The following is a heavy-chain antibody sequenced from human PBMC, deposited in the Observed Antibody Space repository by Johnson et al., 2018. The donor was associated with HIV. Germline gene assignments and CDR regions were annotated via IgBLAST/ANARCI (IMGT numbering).Heavy chain of an antibody. CDR3: AKDVVLRYFDWLSPASSDAFDI. Sequence: MQLVESGGGLVQPGGSLRLSCAASGFTVIGNYMSWVRQAPGKGLEWVSVIYSGGSTYYADSVKGRFTISRDHSKNTLYLQMNSLRAEDTAVYYCAKDVVLRYFDWLSPASSDAFDIWGQGTMVTVSS. J-gene: IGHJ3*02. D-gene: IGHD3-9*01. V-gene: IGHV3-66*01. CDR1: GFTVIGNY. CDR2: IYSGGST.